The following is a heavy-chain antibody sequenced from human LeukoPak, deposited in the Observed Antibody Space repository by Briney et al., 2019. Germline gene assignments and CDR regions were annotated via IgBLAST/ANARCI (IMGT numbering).Heavy chain of an antibody. J-gene: IGHJ4*02. CDR2: INGDGSRI. V-gene: IGHV3-74*01. D-gene: IGHD3-16*01. CDR1: GFTFSSHR. Sequence: PGGSLRLSCVASGFTFSSHRMHWVRQVPGKGLMWVSRINGDGSRIHYADSVKDRFTISRDNAKNTLYLQMNSLRGDDTAIYYCARDALGGRTKFDSWGQGSLVTVSS. CDR3: ARDALGGRTKFDS.